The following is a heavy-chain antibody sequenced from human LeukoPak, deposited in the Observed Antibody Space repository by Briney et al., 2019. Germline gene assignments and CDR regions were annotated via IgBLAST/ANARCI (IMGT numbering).Heavy chain of an antibody. J-gene: IGHJ4*02. V-gene: IGHV1-8*01. CDR2: MSPNSGDT. CDR1: GYTFTSYD. Sequence: GASVKVSCKASGYTFTSYDFNWVRQATGQRLERMGWMSPNSGDTGYAQKFQDRVTMTRNTSISTAYMELSSLRSDDTAVYYCARGPPNWGYDYWGPGTLVTVSS. D-gene: IGHD7-27*01. CDR3: ARGPPNWGYDY.